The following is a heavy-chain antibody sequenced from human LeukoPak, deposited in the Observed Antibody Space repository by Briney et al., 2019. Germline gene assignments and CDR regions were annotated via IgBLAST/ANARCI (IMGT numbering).Heavy chain of an antibody. CDR1: GYTFTGYY. CDR2: ISAYNGNT. D-gene: IGHD3-22*01. V-gene: IGHV1-18*04. CDR3: AREYYDSSGYYFEYYFDY. Sequence: GASVKVSCKASGYTFTGYYMHWVRQAPGQGLEWMGWISAYNGNTNYAQKLQGRVTMTTDTSTSTAYMGLRSLRSDDTAVYYCAREYYDSSGYYFEYYFDYWGQGTLVTVSS. J-gene: IGHJ4*02.